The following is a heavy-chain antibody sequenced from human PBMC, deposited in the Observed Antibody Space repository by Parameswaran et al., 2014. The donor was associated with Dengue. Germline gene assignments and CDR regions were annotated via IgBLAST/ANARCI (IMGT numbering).Heavy chain of an antibody. J-gene: IGHJ3*02. V-gene: IGHV1-3*01. D-gene: IGHD2-15*01. CDR2: INAGNGNT. CDR3: ARGSGPHDAFDI. Sequence: WVRQAPGQRLEWMGWINAGNGNTKYSQKFQGRVTITRDTSASTAYMELSSLRSEDTAVYYCARGSGPHDAFDIWGQGTMVTVSS.